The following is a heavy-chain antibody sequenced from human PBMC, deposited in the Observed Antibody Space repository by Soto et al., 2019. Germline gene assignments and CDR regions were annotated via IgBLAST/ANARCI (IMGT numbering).Heavy chain of an antibody. CDR3: TFLAPRNHS. CDR1: GFTFSGSA. J-gene: IGHJ4*02. Sequence: EVQLVESGGGLVHPGGSLKLSCAASGFTFSGSAIHWVRQASGKGLEWVGRIRSKANSYATAYAASVKGRFTISRDDSKSTAYLQMNSLKTEDTAVCYCTFLAPRNHSWGQGTLVTVSS. V-gene: IGHV3-73*01. CDR2: IRSKANSYAT.